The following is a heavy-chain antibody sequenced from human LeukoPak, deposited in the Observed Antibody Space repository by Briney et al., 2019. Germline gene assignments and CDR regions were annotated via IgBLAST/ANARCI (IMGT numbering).Heavy chain of an antibody. CDR1: GFTVSESY. CDR2: IYRGGIT. D-gene: IGHD1-26*01. Sequence: PGGSLRLSCAASGFTVSESYMSWVRQAPGKGLEWVSIIYRGGITYYAESVKGRFTISRDNSKNTLYLQMNSLRAEDTAVYYCARGDSGIYLAPPDYWGQGTLVTVSS. V-gene: IGHV3-53*01. CDR3: ARGDSGIYLAPPDY. J-gene: IGHJ4*02.